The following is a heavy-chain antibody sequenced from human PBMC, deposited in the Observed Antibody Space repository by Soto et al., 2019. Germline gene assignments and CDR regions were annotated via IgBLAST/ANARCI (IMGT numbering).Heavy chain of an antibody. Sequence: PGGSLRVSSRAAEFTCRSYGRHWVRQEPGKGLEWVAVISYDGSNKYYADSVKGRFTISRDNSKNTLYLQMNSLRAEDTAVYYCAKDLKLQYYDFWSGYSPGPDYWGQGTLVTVSS. D-gene: IGHD3-3*01. V-gene: IGHV3-30*18. J-gene: IGHJ4*02. CDR1: EFTCRSYG. CDR3: AKDLKLQYYDFWSGYSPGPDY. CDR2: ISYDGSNK.